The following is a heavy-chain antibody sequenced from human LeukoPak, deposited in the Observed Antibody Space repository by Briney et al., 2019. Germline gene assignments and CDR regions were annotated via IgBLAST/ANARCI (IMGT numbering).Heavy chain of an antibody. CDR2: INPNSGNT. D-gene: IGHD4-17*01. V-gene: IGHV1-18*04. J-gene: IGHJ4*02. Sequence: GASVKVSCKASGYTFTGYYMHWVRQASGQGLEWMGWINPNSGNTNYAQKLQGRVTMTTDTSTSTAYMELRSLRSDDTAVYYCARGGPDGDPFDYWGQGTLVTVSS. CDR3: ARGGPDGDPFDY. CDR1: GYTFTGYY.